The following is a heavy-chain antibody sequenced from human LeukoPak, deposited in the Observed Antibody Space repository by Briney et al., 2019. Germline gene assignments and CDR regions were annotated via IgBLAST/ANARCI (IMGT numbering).Heavy chain of an antibody. CDR3: AKDLFLRGYSYGFDY. CDR1: GFTFSNYG. CDR2: ISYDGSNK. D-gene: IGHD5-18*01. J-gene: IGHJ4*02. V-gene: IGHV3-30*18. Sequence: PGGSLRLSCAGAGFTFSNYGMHWVRQAPGKGLEWVAVISYDGSNKYYADSVKGRFTISRDNSKNTLYLQMNSLRAEDTAVYYCAKDLFLRGYSYGFDYWGQGTLVTVSS.